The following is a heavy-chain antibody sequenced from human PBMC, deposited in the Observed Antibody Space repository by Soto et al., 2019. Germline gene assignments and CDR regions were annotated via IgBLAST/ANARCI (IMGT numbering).Heavy chain of an antibody. J-gene: IGHJ4*02. CDR2: IYWDDDK. CDR1: GFSLSINGVG. V-gene: IGHV2-5*02. Sequence: SGPTLVKATQTLTLTCNFSGFSLSINGVGVGWIRQPPGKALEWLALIYWDDDKFYNPSLESRLTITKDTSQNQVVLSMTNMDPVETATYYCAHLPSGYDLRFDSWGQGTLVTVSS. CDR3: AHLPSGYDLRFDS. D-gene: IGHD3-3*01.